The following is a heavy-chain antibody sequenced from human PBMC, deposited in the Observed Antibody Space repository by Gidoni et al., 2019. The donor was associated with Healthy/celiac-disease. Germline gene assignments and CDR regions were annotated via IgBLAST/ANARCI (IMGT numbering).Heavy chain of an antibody. CDR3: AKVESSGCLDY. Sequence: EVQLFESGGGLVPPGWSLRLSCAASGFTFRSYAMSWVRQAPGKGLEWVSAISGSGGSTYYADSVKGRFTISRDNSKNTLYLQMNSLRAEDTAVYYCAKVESSGCLDYWGQGTLVTVSS. CDR1: GFTFRSYA. J-gene: IGHJ4*02. CDR2: ISGSGGST. D-gene: IGHD6-19*01. V-gene: IGHV3-23*01.